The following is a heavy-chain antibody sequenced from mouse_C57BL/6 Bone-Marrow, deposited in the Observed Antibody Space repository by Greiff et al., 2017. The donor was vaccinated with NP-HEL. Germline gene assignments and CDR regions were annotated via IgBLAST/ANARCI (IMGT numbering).Heavy chain of an antibody. CDR3: ARNYYGSSWDYFDY. CDR1: GYTFTSYG. D-gene: IGHD1-1*01. CDR2: IYPRSGNT. J-gene: IGHJ2*01. Sequence: QVQLQQSGAELARPGASVKLSCKASGYTFTSYGISWVKQRTGQGLEWIGEIYPRSGNTYYNEKFKGKATLTADKSSSTAYMELRSLTSEDSAVYFCARNYYGSSWDYFDYWGQGTTLTVSS. V-gene: IGHV1-81*01.